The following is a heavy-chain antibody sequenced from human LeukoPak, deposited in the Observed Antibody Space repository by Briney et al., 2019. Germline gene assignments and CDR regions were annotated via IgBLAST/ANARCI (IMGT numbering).Heavy chain of an antibody. CDR2: ISNSGGST. CDR3: AKVAHDSGSYYPDY. V-gene: IGHV3-23*01. D-gene: IGHD3-10*01. CDR1: GFTFSSFA. J-gene: IGHJ4*02. Sequence: GGSLRLSCAGSGFTFSSFAMGWVRQAPGKGLEWVSGISNSGGSTYYADSVKGRFTISRDNSKNTLYLQMNSLRDEDTAVYYCAKVAHDSGSYYPDYWGQGTLVTVSS.